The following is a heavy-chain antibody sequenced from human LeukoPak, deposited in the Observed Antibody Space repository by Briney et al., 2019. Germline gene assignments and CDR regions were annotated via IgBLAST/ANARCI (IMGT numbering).Heavy chain of an antibody. J-gene: IGHJ6*02. CDR2: INGDGSSI. D-gene: IGHD2-8*01. Sequence: GGSLRLSCAASGFTFSSYWMHWVRQDSGKGLVWVSRINGDGSSIGYADSVKGRFTISRDNAKNTLYLQMNSLRAEDTAVYYCATSTIVQSYYYGLDVWGQGTTVTVSS. CDR1: GFTFSSYW. CDR3: ATSTIVQSYYYGLDV. V-gene: IGHV3-74*01.